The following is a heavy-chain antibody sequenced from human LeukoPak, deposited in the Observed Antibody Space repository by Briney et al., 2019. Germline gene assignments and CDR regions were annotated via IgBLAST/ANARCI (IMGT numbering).Heavy chain of an antibody. V-gene: IGHV3-48*03. CDR3: ARSKFP. CDR2: ITSSGTTI. J-gene: IGHJ5*02. Sequence: GGSLRLSCATSGFTFSAYDMNWVRQAPGKGLEWVSHITSSGTTIYYADSVKVRFTISRDNAKNSAYLQMNSLRVEDTAVYYCARSKFPWGQGTLVTVSS. CDR1: GFTFSAYD.